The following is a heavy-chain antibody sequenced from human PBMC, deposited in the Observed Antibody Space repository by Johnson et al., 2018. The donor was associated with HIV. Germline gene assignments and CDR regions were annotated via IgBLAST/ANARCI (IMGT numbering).Heavy chain of an antibody. Sequence: HVQLVESGGGVVQPGRSLRLSCAASGFTFSSYAMHWVRQAPGKGLEWVAVISYDGSDKDYADSVKGRFTISRDSSKNTLYLQMNSLKTEDTAVYYCTTKPYSSSWYGAFDIWGQGTMVTVSS. D-gene: IGHD6-13*01. CDR3: TTKPYSSSWYGAFDI. J-gene: IGHJ3*02. CDR1: GFTFSSYA. V-gene: IGHV3-30*04. CDR2: ISYDGSDK.